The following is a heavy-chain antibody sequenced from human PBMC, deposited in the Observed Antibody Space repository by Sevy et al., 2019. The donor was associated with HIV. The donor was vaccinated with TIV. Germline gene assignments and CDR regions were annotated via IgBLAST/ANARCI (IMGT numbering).Heavy chain of an antibody. J-gene: IGHJ4*02. CDR1: GFTFGPYA. Sequence: GGSLRLSCAASGFTFGPYAMSWFRQAPGKGLEWVAFIRGKPFGGTTEYAAAVKDRLPISRDDSKSIAYLEMNSLKIEDTAVYYCARGAGVVLVVAANHFDYWGLGTLVTVSS. D-gene: IGHD2-15*01. CDR3: ARGAGVVLVVAANHFDY. V-gene: IGHV3-49*03. CDR2: IRGKPFGGTT.